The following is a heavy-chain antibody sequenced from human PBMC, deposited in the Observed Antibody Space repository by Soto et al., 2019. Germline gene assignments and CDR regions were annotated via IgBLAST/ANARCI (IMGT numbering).Heavy chain of an antibody. J-gene: IGHJ4*02. CDR3: ARVPLRYSSSHNFDS. V-gene: IGHV4-61*01. CDR1: GGSASSGSSY. CDR2: IYNSVTF. D-gene: IGHD6-19*01. Sequence: SETLSLTCSVSGGSASSGSSYWSWIRQPPGKGLEWIGFIYNSVTFNYNPSLKSRVTLSVDTSKHQFSLKLSSVTAADTAVYYCARVPLRYSSSHNFDSWGQGALVTVSS.